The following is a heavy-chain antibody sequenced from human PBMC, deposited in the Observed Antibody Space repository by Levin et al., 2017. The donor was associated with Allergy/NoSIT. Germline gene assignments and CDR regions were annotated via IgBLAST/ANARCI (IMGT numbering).Heavy chain of an antibody. J-gene: IGHJ4*02. CDR2: INPNTGGT. CDR1: XXXXPEYV. Sequence: ASVKVSCXXXXXXXPEYVRHWVRKAPGQGLEWMGWINPNTGGTNYAQKFQGRVTMTRDTSISTAYMELNRLRSDDTAVSYCARGRLYYDSSAYWNDWGQGTLVIVSS. CDR3: ARGRLYYDSSAYWND. D-gene: IGHD3-22*01. V-gene: IGHV1-2*02.